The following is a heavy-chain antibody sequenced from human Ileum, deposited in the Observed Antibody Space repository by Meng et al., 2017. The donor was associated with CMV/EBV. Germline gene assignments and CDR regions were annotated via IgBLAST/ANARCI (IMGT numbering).Heavy chain of an antibody. CDR3: ARDLRISWTDYYDSSGSTGNWFDP. Sequence: ASVKVSCKASGYTFTGYYMHWVRQAPGQGLEWMGWINPNSGGTNYAQKFQGRVTMTRDTSISTAYMELSRLRSDDTAVYYCARDLRISWTDYYDSSGSTGNWFDPWGQGTLVTVSS. CDR1: GYTFTGYY. CDR2: INPNSGGT. V-gene: IGHV1-2*02. D-gene: IGHD3-22*01. J-gene: IGHJ5*02.